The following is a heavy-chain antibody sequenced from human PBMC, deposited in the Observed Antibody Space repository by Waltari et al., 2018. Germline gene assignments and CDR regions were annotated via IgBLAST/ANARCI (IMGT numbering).Heavy chain of an antibody. CDR2: INHSGST. CDR1: GGSFSGYY. D-gene: IGHD6-6*01. CDR3: ARGGSSIAARRRDWYFDL. Sequence: QVQLQQWGAGLLKPSETLSLTCAVYGGSFSGYYWSWIRQPPGKGLEWIGEINHSGSTNYNPSLKSRVTISVDTSKNQFSLKLSSVTAADTAVYYCARGGSSIAARRRDWYFDLWGRGTLVTVSS. J-gene: IGHJ2*01. V-gene: IGHV4-34*01.